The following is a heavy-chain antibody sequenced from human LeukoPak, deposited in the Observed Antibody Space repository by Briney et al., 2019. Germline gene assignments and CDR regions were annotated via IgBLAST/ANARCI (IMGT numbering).Heavy chain of an antibody. J-gene: IGHJ4*02. V-gene: IGHV4-34*01. D-gene: IGHD3-22*01. CDR2: INHSGST. Sequence: SETLSLTRAVYGGSFSGYYWSWIRQPPGKGLEWIGEINHSGSTNYNPSLKSRVTISVDTSKNQFSLKLSSVTAADTAVYYCARDFYYDSSGYDYWGQGTLVTVSS. CDR3: ARDFYYDSSGYDY. CDR1: GGSFSGYY.